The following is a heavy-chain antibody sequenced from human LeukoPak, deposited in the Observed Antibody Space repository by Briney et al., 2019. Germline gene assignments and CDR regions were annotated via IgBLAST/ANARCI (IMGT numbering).Heavy chain of an antibody. CDR3: ARDGSGNFDY. CDR1: GFTFSSYA. Sequence: GSLRLSCAASGFTFSSYAMHWVRQAPGKGLEGVAVISYDGSNKYYADSVKGRFTISRDNSKNTLYLQMNSLRAEDTAVYYCARDGSGNFDYWGQGTLVTVSS. CDR2: ISYDGSNK. J-gene: IGHJ4*02. V-gene: IGHV3-30-3*01. D-gene: IGHD2-15*01.